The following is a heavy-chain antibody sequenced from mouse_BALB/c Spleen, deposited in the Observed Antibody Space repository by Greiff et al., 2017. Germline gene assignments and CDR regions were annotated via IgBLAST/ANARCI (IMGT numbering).Heavy chain of an antibody. V-gene: IGHV1-5*01. D-gene: IGHD1-1*01. CDR2: IYPGNSDT. Sequence: EVQLQQSGTVLARPGASVKMSCKASGYSFTSYWMHWVKQRPGQGLEWIGAIYPGNSDTSYNQKFKGKAKLTAVTSASTAYMELSSLTNEDSAVYYCTRSDDYYGSRGYYFDYWGQGTTLTVSS. J-gene: IGHJ2*01. CDR3: TRSDDYYGSRGYYFDY. CDR1: GYSFTSYW.